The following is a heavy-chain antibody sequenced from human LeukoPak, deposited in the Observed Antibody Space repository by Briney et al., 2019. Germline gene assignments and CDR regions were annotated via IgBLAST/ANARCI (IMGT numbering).Heavy chain of an antibody. D-gene: IGHD1-26*01. CDR1: GGSFSGYY. CDR2: INHSGST. CDR3: ARRLLRSNRYFDY. V-gene: IGHV4-34*01. Sequence: SETLSLTCAVYGGSFSGYYWSWIRRPPGKGLEWIGEINHSGSTNYNPSLKSRVTISVDTSKNQFSLKLSSVTAADTAGYYCARRLLRSNRYFDYWGQGTLVTVSS. J-gene: IGHJ4*02.